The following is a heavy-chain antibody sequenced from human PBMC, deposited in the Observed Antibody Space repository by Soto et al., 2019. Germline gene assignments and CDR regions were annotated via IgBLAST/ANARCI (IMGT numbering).Heavy chain of an antibody. J-gene: IGHJ6*03. V-gene: IGHV4-34*01. CDR2: INHSGST. Sequence: SETLSLTCAVYGGSFSGYYWSWIRQPPGKGLEWIGEINHSGSTNYNLSLKSRVTISVDTSKNQFSLKLSSVTAADTAVYYCASGCAPQVDIVATFYYYYYMDVWGKGSTVTVSS. CDR1: GGSFSGYY. CDR3: ASGCAPQVDIVATFYYYYYMDV. D-gene: IGHD5-12*01.